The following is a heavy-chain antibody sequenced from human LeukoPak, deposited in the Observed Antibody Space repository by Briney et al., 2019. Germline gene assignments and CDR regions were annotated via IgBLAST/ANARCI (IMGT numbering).Heavy chain of an antibody. CDR3: ARQPMVTPHTGFDY. V-gene: IGHV1-69*04. D-gene: IGHD5-18*01. Sequence: GASVKVSCKASGGTFSSYAICWVRQAPGQGLEWMGRIIPILGIANYAQKFQGRVTITADKSTSTAYMELSSLRSEDTAVYYCARQPMVTPHTGFDYWGQGTLVTVSS. J-gene: IGHJ4*02. CDR1: GGTFSSYA. CDR2: IIPILGIA.